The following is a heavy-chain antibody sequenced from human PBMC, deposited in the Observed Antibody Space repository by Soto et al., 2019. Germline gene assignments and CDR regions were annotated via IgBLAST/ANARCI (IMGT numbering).Heavy chain of an antibody. D-gene: IGHD3-22*01. CDR3: AREGGYFDSSGSGVYHYYGVDV. CDR1: GGPISPYY. V-gene: IGHV4-4*07. Sequence: SETLSLTCTVSGGPISPYYWSWIRQPAGKGLEWIGRIYYTGSTNYNPPLKSRVSLLLDTARNQISLKVKSVTAADTAVYYCAREGGYFDSSGSGVYHYYGVDVWGRGTTVTVSS. CDR2: IYYTGST. J-gene: IGHJ6*02.